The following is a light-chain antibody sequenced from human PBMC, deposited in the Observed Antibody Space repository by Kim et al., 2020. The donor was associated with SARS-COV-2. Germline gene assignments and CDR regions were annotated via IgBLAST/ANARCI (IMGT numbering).Light chain of an antibody. CDR3: QQCT. V-gene: IGKV1-13*02. Sequence: AIQLTQSPSSLSASVGDRVTITCRASQGISSALAWYQQKPGKAPKFLIYDASSLESGVPSRFSGSGSGTDFTLTISSLQPEYFATYYCQQCTFGGGTKVEI. CDR1: QGISSA. J-gene: IGKJ4*01. CDR2: DAS.